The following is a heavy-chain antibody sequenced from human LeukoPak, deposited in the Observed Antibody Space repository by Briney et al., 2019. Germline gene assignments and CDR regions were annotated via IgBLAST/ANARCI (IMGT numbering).Heavy chain of an antibody. D-gene: IGHD1-26*01. CDR1: GFTFSNYE. J-gene: IGHJ4*02. V-gene: IGHV3-21*01. Sequence: GGSLRLSCAASGFTFSNYEMNWVRQAPGKGLEWVSSISSSTSYIYYADSVKGRFTISRDNAKNSLYLQMNSLRPEDTAVYYCARENSGSYYQFDCWGQGTLVTVSS. CDR3: ARENSGSYYQFDC. CDR2: ISSSTSYI.